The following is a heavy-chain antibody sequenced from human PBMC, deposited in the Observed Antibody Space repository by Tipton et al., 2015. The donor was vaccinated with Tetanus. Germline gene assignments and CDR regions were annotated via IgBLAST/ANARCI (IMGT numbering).Heavy chain of an antibody. J-gene: IGHJ3*02. V-gene: IGHV1-3*01. Sequence: QVQLVQSGPEVKKPGASVKVSCKASGYTFTNFAFHWVRQAPGQRLEWMGWIDVGNGNTKCSQKFQGRVSITRDTSASSGYMELNDLRSEDTAVYYCARRNSLFDAFDIWAQGTLVTVSS. CDR3: ARRNSLFDAFDI. D-gene: IGHD2/OR15-2a*01. CDR1: GYTFTNFA. CDR2: IDVGNGNT.